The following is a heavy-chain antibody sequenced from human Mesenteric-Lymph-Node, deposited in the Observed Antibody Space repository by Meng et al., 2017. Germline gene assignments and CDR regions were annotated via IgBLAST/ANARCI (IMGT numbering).Heavy chain of an antibody. V-gene: IGHV3-21*01. D-gene: IGHD2-21*02. CDR1: GFTFSSYS. CDR3: ARTPMGGDSRINWFDP. J-gene: IGHJ5*02. Sequence: GGSLRLSCAASGFTFSSYSMNWVRQAPGKGLEWVSSISSSSSYIYYADSVKGRFTISRDNAKNSLYLQMNSLRAEDTAVYYCARTPMGGDSRINWFDPWGQGTLVTVSS. CDR2: ISSSSSYI.